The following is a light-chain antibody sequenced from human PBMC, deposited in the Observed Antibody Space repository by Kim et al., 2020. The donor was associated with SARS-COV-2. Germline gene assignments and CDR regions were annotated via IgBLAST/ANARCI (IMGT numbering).Light chain of an antibody. CDR1: SSNIGAGYD. J-gene: IGLJ2*01. Sequence: RVTISCTGSSSNIGAGYDVHWYQQLPGTAPKLLIYGNSNRPSRVPDRFSGSKSGTSASLAITGLQAEDEADYYCQSYDSSLSGSVFGGGTQLTVL. CDR2: GNS. V-gene: IGLV1-40*01. CDR3: QSYDSSLSGSV.